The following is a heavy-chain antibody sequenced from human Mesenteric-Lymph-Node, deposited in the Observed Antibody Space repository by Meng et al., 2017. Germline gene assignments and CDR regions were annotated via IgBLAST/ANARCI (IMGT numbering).Heavy chain of an antibody. V-gene: IGHV3-33*01. CDR2: IWYDESNR. Sequence: QGQLVESGGGVVQPGRARRLSCAASGVTFRRYGFHWVRQAPGKGLEWVATIWYDESNRYYADSVKGRFTISRDNSKNTLYLQMNNLGAEDTALYYCARDGHAYNYDYWGQGTLVTVSS. CDR3: ARDGHAYNYDY. D-gene: IGHD5-24*01. CDR1: GVTFRRYG. J-gene: IGHJ4*02.